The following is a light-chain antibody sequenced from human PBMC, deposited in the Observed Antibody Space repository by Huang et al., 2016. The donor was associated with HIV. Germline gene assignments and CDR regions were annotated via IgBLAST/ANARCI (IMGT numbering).Light chain of an antibody. Sequence: DIVMTQSPDSLTVSLGERATINCKSSQNVLFSANNRNHLAWYKQKPGQPRRLLHCWASTRESWVPDRFSGSASGTDFTLTISSLLAEDVAVYYCQQYYYIPWTFGQGTKVEIK. V-gene: IGKV4-1*01. CDR1: QNVLFSANNRNH. CDR2: WAS. J-gene: IGKJ1*01. CDR3: QQYYYIPWT.